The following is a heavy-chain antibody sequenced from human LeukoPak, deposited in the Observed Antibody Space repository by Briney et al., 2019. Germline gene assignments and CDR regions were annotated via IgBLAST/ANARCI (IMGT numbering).Heavy chain of an antibody. Sequence: SDTLSLTCAVYGGSFRDYYWSWIRQPPGKGLEWIGEINHSGSTNYSPSLKSRVTISLDTSKNQFSLRLTSVTAADTAVYYCAKAPYLSSGSWGQGILVAVSS. CDR3: AKAPYLSSGS. D-gene: IGHD3-22*01. V-gene: IGHV4-34*01. CDR1: GGSFRDYY. CDR2: INHSGST. J-gene: IGHJ3*01.